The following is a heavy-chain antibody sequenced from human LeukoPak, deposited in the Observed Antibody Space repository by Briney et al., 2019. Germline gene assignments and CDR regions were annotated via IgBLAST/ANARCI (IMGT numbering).Heavy chain of an antibody. CDR2: INHSGST. CDR3: ARCTRITMVRGVIITGIYCFDY. V-gene: IGHV4-34*01. Sequence: PSETLSLTCAVYGGSFSGYYWSWIRQPPGKGLEWIGEINHSGSTNYNPSLKSRVTISVDTSKNQFSLKLSSVTAADTAVYYCARCTRITMVRGVIITGIYCFDYWGQGTLVTVSS. CDR1: GGSFSGYY. J-gene: IGHJ4*02. D-gene: IGHD3-10*01.